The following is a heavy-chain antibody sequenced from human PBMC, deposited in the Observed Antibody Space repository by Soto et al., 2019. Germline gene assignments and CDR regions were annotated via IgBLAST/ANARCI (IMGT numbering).Heavy chain of an antibody. CDR3: ARASSGRGHRGDEYDY. V-gene: IGHV1-8*01. Sequence: QVQLVQSGAEVKKPGASVKVSCKASGYTLTSYDINWVRQATGQGLEWMGWMNVHSGNTGYAQKFQGRVTMTRQTSLSTAYLERSRLTSDETAVYFCARASSGRGHRGDEYDYWGQGTLVPVSS. CDR1: GYTLTSYD. J-gene: IGHJ4*02. D-gene: IGHD5-12*01. CDR2: MNVHSGNT.